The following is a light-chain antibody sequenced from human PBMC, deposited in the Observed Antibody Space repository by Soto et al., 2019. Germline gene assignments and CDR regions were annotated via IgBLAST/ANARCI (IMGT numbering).Light chain of an antibody. CDR3: QQRSNWPPIT. CDR2: GAS. Sequence: EIVLTQSPGTLSLSPGERATLSCRAIQSVSSSYLAWYQQKSGQAPRLLIYGASNRATGIPDRFSGSGSGTEFTLTISSLQSEDYGVYYCQQRSNWPPITFGQGTRLEI. J-gene: IGKJ5*01. CDR1: QSVSSSY. V-gene: IGKV3D-20*02.